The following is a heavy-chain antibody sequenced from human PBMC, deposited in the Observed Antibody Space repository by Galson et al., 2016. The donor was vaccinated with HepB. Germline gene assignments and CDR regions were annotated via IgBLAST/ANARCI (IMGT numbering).Heavy chain of an antibody. CDR1: GASIRTSNW. D-gene: IGHD6-13*01. CDR2: IYTSGST. V-gene: IGHV4-4*07. CDR3: ARDIAGTFGY. Sequence: SETLSLTCEVSGASIRTSNWWNWVRQPAGKGLEWIGRIYTSGSTNYNPSLKSRVTMSVDTSKNQFSLKLSSVTAADTAVYYCARDIAGTFGYWGQGTLVTVSS. J-gene: IGHJ4*02.